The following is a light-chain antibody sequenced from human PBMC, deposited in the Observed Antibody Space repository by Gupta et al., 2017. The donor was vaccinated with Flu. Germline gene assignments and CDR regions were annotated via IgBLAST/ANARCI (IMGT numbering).Light chain of an antibody. J-gene: IGLJ1*01. CDR1: SSNIGAPYD. V-gene: IGLV1-40*01. CDR2: GDN. CDR3: QSYDNSLSGYV. Sequence: VSGAPGQRVTVSCTGSSSNIGAPYDVHWYQQLPGTAPKLLMFGDNIRPSGVPDRFSDSKSGTSASLAITGLQAEDEAVYYCQSYDNSLSGYVFGTGTKVTVL.